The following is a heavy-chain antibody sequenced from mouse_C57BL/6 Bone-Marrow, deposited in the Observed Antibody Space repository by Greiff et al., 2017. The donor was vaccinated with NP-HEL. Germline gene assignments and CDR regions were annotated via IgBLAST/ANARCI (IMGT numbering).Heavy chain of an antibody. V-gene: IGHV1-55*01. CDR1: GYTFTSYW. CDR2: IYPGSGST. Sequence: QVQLRQPGAELVKPGASVKMSCKASGYTFTSYWITWVKQRPGQGLEWIGDIYPGSGSTNYNEKFKSKATLTVDTSSSTAYMQLSSLTSEDSAVYYCARGGITTGYFDVWGTGTTVTVSS. CDR3: ARGGITTGYFDV. J-gene: IGHJ1*03. D-gene: IGHD1-1*01.